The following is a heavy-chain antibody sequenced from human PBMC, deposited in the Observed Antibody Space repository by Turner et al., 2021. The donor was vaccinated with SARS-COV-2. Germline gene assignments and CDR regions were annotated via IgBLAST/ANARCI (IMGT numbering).Heavy chain of an antibody. CDR2: IIPILGIA. D-gene: IGHD3-10*01. Sequence: QVQLVQSGAEVKKPGSSVNVSCKASGGTFSSYPISWVRQAPGQGLEWMGRIIPILGIANYAQKFQGRVTITADKSTSTAYMELSSLRSEDTAVYYCARINSGGFDYWGQGTLVTVSS. CDR3: ARINSGGFDY. CDR1: GGTFSSYP. J-gene: IGHJ4*02. V-gene: IGHV1-69*04.